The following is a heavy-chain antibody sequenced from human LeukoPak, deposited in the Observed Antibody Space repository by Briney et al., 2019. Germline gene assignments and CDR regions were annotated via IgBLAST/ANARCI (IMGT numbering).Heavy chain of an antibody. J-gene: IGHJ4*02. CDR2: LYHSGST. Sequence: SETLSLTCAVSAGSLSSSNWWSWVRQPPGKGLEWVGELYHSGSTNYNPSLMSRVAISVDKSKSQLCLKLSSVTAADTAVYYCARQQQLVKNWGQGTLVTVSS. V-gene: IGHV4-4*02. CDR1: AGSLSSSNW. D-gene: IGHD6-13*01. CDR3: ARQQQLVKN.